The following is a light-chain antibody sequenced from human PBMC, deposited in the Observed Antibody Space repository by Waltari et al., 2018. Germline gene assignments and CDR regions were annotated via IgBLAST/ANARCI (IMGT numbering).Light chain of an antibody. CDR1: QSVSTY. Sequence: EIVLTQSPATLSLSPGERATLSSRASQSVSTYLAWYQQKPGQAPRLLLYDASKRATGIPARFSGSGSGTDFTLTISSLEPEDFAVYYCQQRSNWPITFGQGTRLEIK. V-gene: IGKV3-11*01. CDR3: QQRSNWPIT. CDR2: DAS. J-gene: IGKJ5*01.